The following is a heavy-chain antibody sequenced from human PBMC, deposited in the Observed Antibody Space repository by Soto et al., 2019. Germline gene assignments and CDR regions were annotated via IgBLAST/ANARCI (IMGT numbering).Heavy chain of an antibody. V-gene: IGHV3-33*01. J-gene: IGHJ4*02. Sequence: GGSLRLSCAASGFTFSSYGMHWVRQVPGKGLEWVAVIWYDGSNKYYADSVKGRFTISRDNSKNTLYLQMNSLRAEDTAVYYCARDHDYGDYGSFDYWGQGTLVTVSS. D-gene: IGHD4-17*01. CDR2: IWYDGSNK. CDR1: GFTFSSYG. CDR3: ARDHDYGDYGSFDY.